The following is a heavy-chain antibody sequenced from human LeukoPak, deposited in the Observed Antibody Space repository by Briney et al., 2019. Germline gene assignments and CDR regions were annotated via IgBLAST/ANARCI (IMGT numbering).Heavy chain of an antibody. CDR1: GFTFDDFA. Sequence: GRSLRLSCAASGFTFDDFAMHWVRQAPGKGLEWVSGISWNSGSIGYADSVKGRFTISRDNAKNSLYLQMNSLRAEDMALYYCAKGLWPGFSVNAFDIWGQGTMVTVSS. D-gene: IGHD2/OR15-2a*01. CDR3: AKGLWPGFSVNAFDI. CDR2: ISWNSGSI. J-gene: IGHJ3*02. V-gene: IGHV3-9*03.